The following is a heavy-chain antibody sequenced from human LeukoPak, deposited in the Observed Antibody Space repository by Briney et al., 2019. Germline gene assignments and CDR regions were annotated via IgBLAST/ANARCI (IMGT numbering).Heavy chain of an antibody. D-gene: IGHD6-13*01. CDR3: AKRGVSIWYQFDS. CDR1: GFIFSNYA. CDR2: LSASGGNT. V-gene: IGHV3-23*01. J-gene: IGHJ4*02. Sequence: PGGSLRLSCVASGFIFSNYAMSWVRQAPGKGLEWVSTLSASGGNTYYADSVKGRFTISRDTSKNTVYLQMNSLRAEDTAVYFCAKRGVSIWYQFDSWGQGTLVTVSS.